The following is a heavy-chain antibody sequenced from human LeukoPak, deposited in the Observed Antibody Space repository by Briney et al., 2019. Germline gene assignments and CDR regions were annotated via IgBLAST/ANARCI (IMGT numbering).Heavy chain of an antibody. CDR2: MYYSGST. J-gene: IGHJ4*02. D-gene: IGHD3-10*01. Sequence: SETLSLTCSVSGGSISSSNYLWVWIRQPPGKGPEWIASMYYSGSTYYNPSLGSRVTISVVTSKNQFSLKLTSVTAADTAVYFCARSLSGSGSYASDYWGQGTLVTVSS. V-gene: IGHV4-39*01. CDR1: GGSISSSNYL. CDR3: ARSLSGSGSYASDY.